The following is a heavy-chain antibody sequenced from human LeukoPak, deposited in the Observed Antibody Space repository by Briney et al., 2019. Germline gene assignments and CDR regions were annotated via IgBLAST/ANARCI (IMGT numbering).Heavy chain of an antibody. CDR3: ARGEGQRLVVADPLFDS. J-gene: IGHJ4*02. CDR2: ISWNSGSI. Sequence: GGSLRLSCAASGFTFDDYAMHWVRQAPGKGLEWVSGISWNSGSIGYADSVKGRFTISRDNAKNSLYLQMNSLRAEDTAVYYCARGEGQRLVVADPLFDSWGQGTLVTVSS. V-gene: IGHV3-9*01. CDR1: GFTFDDYA. D-gene: IGHD6-19*01.